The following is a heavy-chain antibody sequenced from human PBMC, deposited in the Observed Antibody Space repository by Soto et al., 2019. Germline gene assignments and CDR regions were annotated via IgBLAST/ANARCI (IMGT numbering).Heavy chain of an antibody. Sequence: SETLSLTCTVSGGSISSYYWSWIRQPPGKGLEWIGYIYYSGSTNYNPSLKSRVTISVDTSKNQFSLKLSSVTAADTAVYYCARGRRYCGGDCYPRHFDYWGQGTLVTVS. CDR1: GGSISSYY. CDR2: IYYSGST. V-gene: IGHV4-59*01. D-gene: IGHD2-21*02. J-gene: IGHJ4*02. CDR3: ARGRRYCGGDCYPRHFDY.